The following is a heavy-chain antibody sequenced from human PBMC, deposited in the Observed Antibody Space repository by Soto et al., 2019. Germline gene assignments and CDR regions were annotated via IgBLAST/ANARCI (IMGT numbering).Heavy chain of an antibody. D-gene: IGHD3-10*01. V-gene: IGHV1-69*13. J-gene: IGHJ6*02. Sequence: WASVKVSCKASGGTFSSYAISWVRQAPGQGLEWMGGIIPIFGTANYAQKFQGRVTITADESTSTAYMELSSLRSEDTAVYYCASVITMVRGYYYYGMDVWGQGTTVTVSS. CDR1: GGTFSSYA. CDR2: IIPIFGTA. CDR3: ASVITMVRGYYYYGMDV.